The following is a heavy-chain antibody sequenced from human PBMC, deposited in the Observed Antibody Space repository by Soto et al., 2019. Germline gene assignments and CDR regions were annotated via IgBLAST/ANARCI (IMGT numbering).Heavy chain of an antibody. J-gene: IGHJ4*02. V-gene: IGHV3-7*01. CDR1: GFTFSSYW. CDR2: IKQDGSEK. CDR3: ARSPAYSSGWYYFDY. Sequence: GGSLRLSCAASGFTFSSYWMSWVRQAPGKGLEWVANIKQDGSEKYYVDSVKGRFNISRDNAKNSLYLQMNSLRAEDTAVYYCARSPAYSSGWYYFDYWGQGTLVTVSS. D-gene: IGHD6-19*01.